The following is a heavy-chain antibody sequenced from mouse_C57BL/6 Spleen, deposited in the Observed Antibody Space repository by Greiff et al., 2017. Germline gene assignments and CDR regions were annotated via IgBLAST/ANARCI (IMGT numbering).Heavy chain of an antibody. CDR2: ISSGGDYI. Sequence: EVKLMESGEGLVKPGGSLKLSCAASGFTFSSYAMSWVRQTPEKRLEWVAYISSGGDYIYYADTVKGRFTISRANARNTLYLQMSSLKFEDTAMYYCTRDYYGSSWYFDVWGTGTTVTVSS. CDR3: TRDYYGSSWYFDV. J-gene: IGHJ1*03. V-gene: IGHV5-9-1*02. CDR1: GFTFSSYA. D-gene: IGHD1-1*01.